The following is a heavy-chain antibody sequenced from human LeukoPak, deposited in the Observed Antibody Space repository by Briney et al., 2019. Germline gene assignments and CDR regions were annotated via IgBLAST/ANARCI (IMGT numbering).Heavy chain of an antibody. Sequence: GGSLRLSCAASGFTFSDYYMSWIRQAPGKGLEWVSYISSSSSYTNYADSVKGRFTISRDNAKNTLYLQMNSLRAEDTAVYYCARDAWSYDSSGYYLDYWGQGTLVTVSS. CDR1: GFTFSDYY. D-gene: IGHD3-22*01. CDR3: ARDAWSYDSSGYYLDY. V-gene: IGHV3-11*06. CDR2: ISSSSSYT. J-gene: IGHJ4*02.